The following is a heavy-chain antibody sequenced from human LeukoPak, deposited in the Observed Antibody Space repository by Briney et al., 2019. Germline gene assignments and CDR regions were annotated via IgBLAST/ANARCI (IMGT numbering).Heavy chain of an antibody. J-gene: IGHJ4*02. CDR3: ARLRFLEWQTEYYFDY. CDR1: GFTFSSYW. CDR2: IKQDGSEK. V-gene: IGHV3-7*01. Sequence: GGSLRLSCAASGFTFSSYWMSWVRQAPGKGLEWVANIKQDGSEKYYVDSVKGRFTISRDNAKNSLYLQMNSLRAEDTAGYYCARLRFLEWQTEYYFDYWGQGTLVTVSS. D-gene: IGHD3-3*01.